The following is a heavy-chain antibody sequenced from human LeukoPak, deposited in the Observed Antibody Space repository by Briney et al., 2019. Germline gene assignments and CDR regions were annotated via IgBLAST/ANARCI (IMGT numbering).Heavy chain of an antibody. CDR3: SRGIPSGYSYVSYYFDY. CDR1: GFTFSNAW. D-gene: IGHD5-18*01. CDR2: IKSKTDGGTT. J-gene: IGHJ4*02. V-gene: IGHV3-15*01. Sequence: GGSLRLSCAASGFTFSNAWMSWVRQAPGKGLEWVGRIKSKTDGGTTDYAAPVKGRFTISRDDSKSIAYLQMNSLKTEDTAVYYCSRGIPSGYSYVSYYFDYWGQGTQVTVSS.